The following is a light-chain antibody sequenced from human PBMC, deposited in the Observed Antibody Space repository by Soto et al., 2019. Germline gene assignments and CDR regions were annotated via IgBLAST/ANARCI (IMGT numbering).Light chain of an antibody. CDR3: QQRSNWPPRIT. J-gene: IGKJ5*01. CDR2: VAS. V-gene: IGKV3-11*01. CDR1: QSVTAN. Sequence: EIVLTQSPATRSFSPGERATPSSRARQSVTANLPWYQQKPGQAPRLIIFVASTRATGIPARFSGSGSGTDFTLTISSLEPEDFAVYYCQQRSNWPPRITFGQGTRLEIK.